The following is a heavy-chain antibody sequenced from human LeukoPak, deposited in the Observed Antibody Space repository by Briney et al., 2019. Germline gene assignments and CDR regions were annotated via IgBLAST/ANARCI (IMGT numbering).Heavy chain of an antibody. D-gene: IGHD4-17*01. CDR3: TRWNTVSYYDS. CDR2: IGSKASGGKT. V-gene: IGHV3-49*04. Sequence: GGSLRLSCTGSGFTFADYALTWVRQAPGKGLEWVASIGSKASGGKTEYAASAKGRFSISRDDSKSTAYLQMDSLKNEDTAVFYCTRWNTVSYYDSWGQGTLVSVSS. J-gene: IGHJ4*02. CDR1: GFTFADYA.